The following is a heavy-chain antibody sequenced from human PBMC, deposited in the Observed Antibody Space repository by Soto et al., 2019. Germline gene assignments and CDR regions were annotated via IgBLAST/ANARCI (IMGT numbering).Heavy chain of an antibody. CDR2: ISSSSSTI. Sequence: ESGGGLVQPGGSLRLSCAASGFTFSSYSMNWVRQAPGKGLEWVSYISSSSSTIYYADSVKGRFTISRDNAKNSLYLQINSLKAEATAVYYCGRVIVVPAATYWYSELWGRGTLVTVSS. CDR1: GFTFSSYS. CDR3: GRVIVVPAATYWYSEL. D-gene: IGHD2-2*01. V-gene: IGHV3-48*01. J-gene: IGHJ2*01.